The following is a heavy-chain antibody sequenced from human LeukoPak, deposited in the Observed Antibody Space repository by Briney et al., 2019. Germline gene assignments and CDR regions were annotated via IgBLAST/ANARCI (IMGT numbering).Heavy chain of an antibody. J-gene: IGHJ6*03. CDR3: AKDSGPPRTAYYYMDV. CDR2: ISWDGGST. Sequence: PGGSLRLSCAASGFTFDDYAMHWVRQAPGKGLEWVSLISWDGGSTYYADSVKGRFTISRDNSKNSLYLQMNSLRAEDTALYYCAKDSGPPRTAYYYMDVWGKGTTVTVSS. V-gene: IGHV3-43D*03. D-gene: IGHD1-1*01. CDR1: GFTFDDYA.